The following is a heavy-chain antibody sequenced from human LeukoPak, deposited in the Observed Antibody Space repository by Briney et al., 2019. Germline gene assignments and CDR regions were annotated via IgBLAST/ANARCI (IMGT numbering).Heavy chain of an antibody. Sequence: TSETLSLTCTVSGGSISSYYWNWIRQPPGKGLEWIGYIYYSGSTNYNPSLKSRVTISVDTSKNQFSLKLSSVTAADTAVYYCERGGWYPESFQHWGQGALVTVSS. CDR2: IYYSGST. CDR1: GGSISSYY. J-gene: IGHJ1*01. D-gene: IGHD6-19*01. CDR3: ERGGWYPESFQH. V-gene: IGHV4-59*01.